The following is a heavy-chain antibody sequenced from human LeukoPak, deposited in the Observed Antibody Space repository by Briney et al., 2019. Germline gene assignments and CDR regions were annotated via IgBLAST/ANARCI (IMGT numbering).Heavy chain of an antibody. J-gene: IGHJ3*02. V-gene: IGHV3-30*03. D-gene: IGHD6-19*01. CDR2: ISYDGSNK. CDR3: ARGGAYSSGWPGTFDI. CDR1: GFTFNNYA. Sequence: GGSLRLSCGASGFTFNNYAMHWVRQAPGKGLERVALISYDGSNKNYADSVKGRFTISRDNSMNTLYLQMNSLRVEDTSVYYCARGGAYSSGWPGTFDIWGQGTMVTVSS.